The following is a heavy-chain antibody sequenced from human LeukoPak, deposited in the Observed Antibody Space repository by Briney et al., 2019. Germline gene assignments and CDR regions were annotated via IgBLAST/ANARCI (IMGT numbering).Heavy chain of an antibody. CDR3: ARVRLRCTNGVCHGNWFDP. D-gene: IGHD2-8*01. CDR2: INWNGGST. V-gene: IGHV3-20*04. J-gene: IGHJ5*02. CDR1: GFTFDDYG. Sequence: GGSLRLSCAASGFTFDDYGMSWVRQAPGKGLEWVSGINWNGGSTGYADSVKGRFTISRDNAKNSLYLQMNSLRAEDTALYYCARVRLRCTNGVCHGNWFDPWGQGTLVSVSS.